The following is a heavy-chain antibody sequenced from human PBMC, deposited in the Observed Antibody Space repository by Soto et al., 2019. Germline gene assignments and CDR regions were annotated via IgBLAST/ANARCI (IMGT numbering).Heavy chain of an antibody. CDR3: AGDLGWWLAFDY. Sequence: GGSLRLSCAASGFTFSSYAMHWVRQAPGKGLEWVAVISYDGSNKYYADSVKGRFTISRDNSKNTLYLQMNSLRAEDTAVYYCAGDLGWWLAFDYWGQGTLVNVS. V-gene: IGHV3-30-3*01. CDR1: GFTFSSYA. D-gene: IGHD2-15*01. CDR2: ISYDGSNK. J-gene: IGHJ4*02.